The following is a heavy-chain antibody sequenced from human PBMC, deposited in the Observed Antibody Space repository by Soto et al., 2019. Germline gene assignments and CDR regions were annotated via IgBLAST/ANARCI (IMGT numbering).Heavy chain of an antibody. Sequence: QVELVQSGAEVKKPGSSVKVSCQASEDTFRNYAISWVRQAPGQGLEWMGWIIPIFGTANYAQKFQGRVTITADASANTVYLELRSLRSEDTAVYYCASNKHYRSAYYFWYRGPWGPGTLVTVSS. CDR2: IIPIFGTA. CDR3: ASNKHYRSAYYFWYRGP. D-gene: IGHD3-3*02. J-gene: IGHJ2*01. CDR1: EDTFRNYA. V-gene: IGHV1-69*01.